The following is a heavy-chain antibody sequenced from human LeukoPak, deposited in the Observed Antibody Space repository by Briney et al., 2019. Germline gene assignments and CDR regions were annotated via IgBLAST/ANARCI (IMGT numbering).Heavy chain of an antibody. V-gene: IGHV1-46*01. D-gene: IGHD1-14*01. CDR3: ARDGMGPSY. CDR1: GYTFISYY. J-gene: IGHJ4*02. Sequence: ASVTVSCLASGYTFISYYIHWVRQAPGRRLEWMGIINPSGGSTSYAQKFQGRVTMTRDTSTSTVYMELSSLRSEDTAVYYCARDGMGPSYWGQGTLVTVSS. CDR2: INPSGGST.